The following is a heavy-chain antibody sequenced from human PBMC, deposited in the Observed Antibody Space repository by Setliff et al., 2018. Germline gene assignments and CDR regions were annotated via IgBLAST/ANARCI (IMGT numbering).Heavy chain of an antibody. J-gene: IGHJ6*02. CDR3: TREAPRQGDYYGMDV. Sequence: PGGSLRLSCAASGFTFSNCWMQWVRQAPGKGPVWVSRITNDGSSTIYADSVKGRFTISRDNAKNTLYLQMNSLRAEDTAVYYCTREAPRQGDYYGMDVWGQGTTVTVS. CDR2: ITNDGSST. CDR1: GFTFSNCW. V-gene: IGHV3-74*01.